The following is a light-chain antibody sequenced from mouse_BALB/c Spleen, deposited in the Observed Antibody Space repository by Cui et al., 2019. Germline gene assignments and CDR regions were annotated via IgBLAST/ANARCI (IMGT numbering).Light chain of an antibody. V-gene: IGKV12-41*01. CDR1: ENIHNY. Sequence: DIQMTQSPASLSASEGETVTITCRASENIHNYLAWYQQKQGKSPQMLVYNAKTLADGVPSRFSGSGSGTQYSLKINSLQPEDFGSYYCQHYWSNPWTFGGGTKLEIK. CDR2: NAK. J-gene: IGKJ1*01. CDR3: QHYWSNPWT.